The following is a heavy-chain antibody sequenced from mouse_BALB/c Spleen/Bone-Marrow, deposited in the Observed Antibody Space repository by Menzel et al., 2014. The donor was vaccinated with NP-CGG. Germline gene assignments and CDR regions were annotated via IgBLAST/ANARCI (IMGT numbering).Heavy chain of an antibody. CDR3: MKGVYGNPFAY. CDR2: ISCYNGAT. CDR1: GYSFTGYY. J-gene: IGHJ3*01. V-gene: IGHV1S34*01. Sequence: LVKTGASVKISCKASGYSFTGYYMHWVKQSHGKSLEWIGYISCYNGATSYNQKFKGKATFTVDTSSSTAYMQFNSLTSEDSAVYYCMKGVYGNPFAYRGQGTLVTVSA. D-gene: IGHD2-1*01.